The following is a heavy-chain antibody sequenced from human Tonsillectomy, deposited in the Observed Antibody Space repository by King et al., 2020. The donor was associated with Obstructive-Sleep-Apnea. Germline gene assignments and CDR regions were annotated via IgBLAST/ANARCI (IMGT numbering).Heavy chain of an antibody. CDR1: GFTFSSYS. CDR3: ARDQYYYDSSGYAFGAFDI. Sequence: VQLVESGGGLVQPGGSLRLSCAASGFTFSSYSMNWVRQAPGKGLEWVSYISSSSSTIYYADSVKGRFTISRDNAVNSMYLQMKSLRAEDTAVFYCARDQYYYDSSGYAFGAFDIWGQGTMVTVSS. CDR2: ISSSSSTI. D-gene: IGHD3-22*01. V-gene: IGHV3-48*04. J-gene: IGHJ3*02.